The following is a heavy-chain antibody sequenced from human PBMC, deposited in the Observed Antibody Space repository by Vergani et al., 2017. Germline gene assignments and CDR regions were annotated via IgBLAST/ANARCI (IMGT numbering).Heavy chain of an antibody. CDR2: IYHSGST. D-gene: IGHD5-24*01. J-gene: IGHJ4*02. CDR1: GYSISSGYY. CDR3: ARFDPQMEQPHY. Sequence: QVQLQESGPGLVKPSETLSLTCAVSGYSISSGYYWGWIRQPPGKGLEWIGSIYHSGSTYYNPSLKSRVTISVDTSKNQFSLKIMSVTAADTAVYYCARFDPQMEQPHYWGQGIMVTVSS. V-gene: IGHV4-38-2*01.